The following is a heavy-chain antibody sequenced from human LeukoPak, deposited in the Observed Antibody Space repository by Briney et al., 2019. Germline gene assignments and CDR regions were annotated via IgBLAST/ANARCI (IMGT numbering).Heavy chain of an antibody. CDR3: ARDPHYDFWSGYSTGDYYFDY. CDR1: GFTFSSYS. V-gene: IGHV3-21*05. CDR2: ISSSSSYI. D-gene: IGHD3-3*01. J-gene: IGHJ4*02. Sequence: GGSLRLSCAASGFTFSSYSMNWVRQAPGKGLEWVSYISSSSSYIYYADSVKGRFTISRDNAKNSLYLQMNSLRAEDTAVYYCARDPHYDFWSGYSTGDYYFDYWGQGTLVTVSS.